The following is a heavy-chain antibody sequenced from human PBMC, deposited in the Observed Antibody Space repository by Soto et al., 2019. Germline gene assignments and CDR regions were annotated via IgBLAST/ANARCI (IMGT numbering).Heavy chain of an antibody. Sequence: SVKVSCKASGGTFSSYAISWVRQAPGQGLEWMGGIIPIFGTANYAQKFQGRVTIAADESTSTAYMELSSLRSEDTAVYYCASISTAAGDYYYYYGMDVWGQGTTVTVSS. V-gene: IGHV1-69*13. D-gene: IGHD6-13*01. CDR2: IIPIFGTA. J-gene: IGHJ6*02. CDR3: ASISTAAGDYYYYYGMDV. CDR1: GGTFSSYA.